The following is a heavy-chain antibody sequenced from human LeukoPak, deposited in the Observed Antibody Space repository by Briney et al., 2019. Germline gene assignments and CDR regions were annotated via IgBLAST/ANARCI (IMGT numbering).Heavy chain of an antibody. CDR1: GYTFTSYG. CDR3: ARGYRYDILTGYLY. J-gene: IGHJ4*02. Sequence: GASVKVSCKASGYTFTSYGISWVRQAPGQGLEWMGWINAYNGNTNYAQKLQGRVTMTTDTSTSTAYMELRSLRSDDTAVYYCARGYRYDILTGYLYWGQGTLVTVSS. CDR2: INAYNGNT. D-gene: IGHD3-9*01. V-gene: IGHV1-18*04.